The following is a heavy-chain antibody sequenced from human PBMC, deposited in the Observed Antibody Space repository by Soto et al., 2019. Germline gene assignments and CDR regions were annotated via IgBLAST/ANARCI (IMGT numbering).Heavy chain of an antibody. CDR2: IYHSGST. V-gene: IGHV4-30-2*01. Sequence: LYLPGAFCGDSMSSGGYSGRWIRQPPGKGLEWIGYIYHSGSTYYNPSLKSRVTISVDRSKNQFSLKLSSVTAADTAVYYCASHVIVDGRDAFDIWGQGTMVTASS. J-gene: IGHJ3*02. CDR1: GDSMSSGGYS. D-gene: IGHD3-22*01. CDR3: ASHVIVDGRDAFDI.